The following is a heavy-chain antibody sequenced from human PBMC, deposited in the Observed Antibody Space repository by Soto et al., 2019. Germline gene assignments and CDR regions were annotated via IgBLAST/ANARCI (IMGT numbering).Heavy chain of an antibody. V-gene: IGHV3-23*01. Sequence: EVEMLESGGALVQPGGSLRLSCAASGFPFSNYAMARVPQAPGKGLEWVSGISGNSGHAFYADSVKGRFSSSRDNSRNTLYIQMEGLRAEDTATYYCARAPSEYIWGSYLRYFEYWGQGTLVAVSS. CDR3: ARAPSEYIWGSYLRYFEY. CDR1: GFPFSNYA. CDR2: ISGNSGHA. J-gene: IGHJ4*02. D-gene: IGHD3-16*02.